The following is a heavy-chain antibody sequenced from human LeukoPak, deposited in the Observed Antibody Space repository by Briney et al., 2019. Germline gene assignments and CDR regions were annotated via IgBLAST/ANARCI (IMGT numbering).Heavy chain of an antibody. Sequence: SETLSLTCTVSGGSISSYYWNWIRQPAGKGLEWIGRIYTSGSTNYNPSLKSRVTMSVDTSKNQFSLKLSSVTAADTAVYYCARDHPSHCSGGSCAAYFDYWGQGTLVTVSS. CDR3: ARDHPSHCSGGSCAAYFDY. CDR2: IYTSGST. V-gene: IGHV4-4*07. J-gene: IGHJ4*02. D-gene: IGHD2-15*01. CDR1: GGSISSYY.